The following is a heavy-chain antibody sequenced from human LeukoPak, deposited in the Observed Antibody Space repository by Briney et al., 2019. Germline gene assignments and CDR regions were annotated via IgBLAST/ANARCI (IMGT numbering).Heavy chain of an antibody. J-gene: IGHJ6*01. V-gene: IGHV3-21*04. D-gene: IGHD2-8*02. CDR3: AKDIAHWCYGTDV. Sequence: GGSLRLSCAASGFTFSSYSMNWVRQAPGKGLEWVSSISSSSRYIYYADSVKGRFTISRDNAKNSLYLQMNSLRAEDTALYYCAKDIAHWCYGTDVWGKGPRSPSPQ. CDR1: GFTFSSYS. CDR2: ISSSSRYI.